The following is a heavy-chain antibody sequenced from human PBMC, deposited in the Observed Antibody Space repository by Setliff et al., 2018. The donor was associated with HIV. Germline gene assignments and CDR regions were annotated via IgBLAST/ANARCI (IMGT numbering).Heavy chain of an antibody. V-gene: IGHV3-7*01. D-gene: IGHD7-27*01. J-gene: IGHJ5*02. CDR2: IKEDGGGK. CDR1: GFTFSRFW. CDR3: ARLNWGP. Sequence: PGESLKISCAGSGFTFSRFWMSWVRQAPGKGLEWVANIKEDGGGKYYMDSVKGRFTISRDNAKNSLSLQMDGLRAEDTAIYYCARLNWGPWGPGTLVIVSS.